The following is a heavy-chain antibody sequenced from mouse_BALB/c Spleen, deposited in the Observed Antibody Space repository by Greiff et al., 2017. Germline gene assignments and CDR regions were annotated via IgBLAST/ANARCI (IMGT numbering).Heavy chain of an antibody. J-gene: IGHJ1*01. CDR3: TRDRDYGSSWYFDV. Sequence: EVQLVESGGGLVKPGGSLKLSCAASGFTFSSYTMSWVRQTPEKRLEWVATISSGGSYTYYPDSVKGRFTISRDNAKNTLYLQMSSLKSEDTAMYYCTRDRDYGSSWYFDVWGAGTTVTVSS. V-gene: IGHV5-6-4*01. D-gene: IGHD1-1*01. CDR1: GFTFSSYT. CDR2: ISSGGSYT.